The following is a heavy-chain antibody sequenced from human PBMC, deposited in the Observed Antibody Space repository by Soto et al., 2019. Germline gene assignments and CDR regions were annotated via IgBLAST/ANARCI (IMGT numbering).Heavy chain of an antibody. V-gene: IGHV4-4*02. CDR2: IYHSGST. J-gene: IGHJ3*02. Sequence: SETLSLTCAVSSGSISSSNWWSWVRQPPGKGLEWIGEIYHSGSTNYNPSLKSRVTISVDKSKNQFSLKLSSVTAADTAVYYCARGKPERIAVARRAFDIWGQGTMVTVSS. D-gene: IGHD6-19*01. CDR1: SGSISSSNW. CDR3: ARGKPERIAVARRAFDI.